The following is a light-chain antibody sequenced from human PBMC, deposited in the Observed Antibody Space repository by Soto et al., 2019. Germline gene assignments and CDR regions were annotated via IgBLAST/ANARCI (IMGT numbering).Light chain of an antibody. J-gene: IGKJ1*01. Sequence: EVVLTQSPATLSLSPGERATLSCRASQNVRTFLDWYQQKPGQAPRLLIYGASNRATGIPARFSGSGSGTDFTLTSSGLEPEDFAVYYCQLPSHSPPLTFGQGTRVEIQ. CDR3: QLPSHSPPLT. V-gene: IGKV3-11*01. CDR1: QNVRTF. CDR2: GAS.